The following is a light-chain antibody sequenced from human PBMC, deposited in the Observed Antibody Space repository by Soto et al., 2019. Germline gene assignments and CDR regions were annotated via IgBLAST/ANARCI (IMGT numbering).Light chain of an antibody. V-gene: IGKV3-20*01. CDR2: GAS. CDR1: QSVSSSY. CDR3: QQYDSSPLT. Sequence: EIVLTQPPGTLSLSPGERATLSCRASQSVSSSYLAWYQQKPGQAPRLLIYGASSRATGIPDRFSGSGSGTDCTLTISRLEPEDFAVYYCQQYDSSPLTFGGGTKVEIK. J-gene: IGKJ4*01.